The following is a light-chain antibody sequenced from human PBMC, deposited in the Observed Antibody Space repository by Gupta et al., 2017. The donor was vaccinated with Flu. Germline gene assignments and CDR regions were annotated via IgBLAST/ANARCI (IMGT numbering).Light chain of an antibody. CDR2: GVT. Sequence: QSALTQPASVHGSPGQSITISCTGTSSDIGSYNYVSWYQQHPGQAPKLLIYGVTNRPSGVSKLFSASTSGDTASLTISGLQAEDEADYYCSSCISSSTLVFGGGTKLTVL. V-gene: IGLV2-14*01. J-gene: IGLJ2*01. CDR1: SSDIGSYNY. CDR3: SSCISSSTLV.